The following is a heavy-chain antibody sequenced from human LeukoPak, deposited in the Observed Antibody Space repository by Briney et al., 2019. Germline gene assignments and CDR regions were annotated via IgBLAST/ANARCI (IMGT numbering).Heavy chain of an antibody. J-gene: IGHJ4*02. CDR1: GFTFNRYT. V-gene: IGHV3-23*01. CDR3: AKSSGDWPSPFDD. CDR2: IVGRGDVT. Sequence: GGSLRLSCTASGFTFNRYTMSWVRQAPGRGMEWISAIVGRGDVTDHADSVKGRFTVSRDNSRNTLYLHMDGHATADTSFAYCAKSSGDWPSPFDDWGQGTLVTVSS. D-gene: IGHD2-21*02.